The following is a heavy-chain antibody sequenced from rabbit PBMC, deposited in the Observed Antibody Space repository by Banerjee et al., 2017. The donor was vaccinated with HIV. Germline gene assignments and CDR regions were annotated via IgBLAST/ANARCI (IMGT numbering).Heavy chain of an antibody. V-gene: IGHV1S45*01. CDR2: IYGGNSGTS. D-gene: IGHD6-1*01. CDR1: GFSFSINYW. J-gene: IGHJ3*01. Sequence: QEQLEESGGDLVKPGASLTLTCTASGFSFSINYWMCWVRQAPGKGLEWIACIYGGNSGTSNYASWAKGRFTISKTSSTTVTLQMTSLTAADTATYFCARDAGYARDGYSLWGQGTLVTVS. CDR3: ARDAGYARDGYSL.